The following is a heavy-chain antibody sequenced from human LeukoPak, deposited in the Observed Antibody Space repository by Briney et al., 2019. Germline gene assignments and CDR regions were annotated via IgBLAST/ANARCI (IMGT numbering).Heavy chain of an antibody. V-gene: IGHV3-21*01. Sequence: GGSLRLSCAASGFTFSTYAMNWVRKEAGKGLEWVSSISYSGRDKFYADSVKGRFTISRDNAKSSLYLEMNNLRAEDTAVFYCARERTDQLLLDFWGQGALVTVSS. CDR1: GFTFSTYA. CDR2: ISYSGRDK. J-gene: IGHJ4*02. CDR3: ARERTDQLLLDF. D-gene: IGHD1-1*01.